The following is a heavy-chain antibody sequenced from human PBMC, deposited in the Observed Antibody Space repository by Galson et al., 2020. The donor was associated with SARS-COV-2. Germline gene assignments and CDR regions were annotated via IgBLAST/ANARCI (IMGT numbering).Heavy chain of an antibody. D-gene: IGHD5-12*01. CDR2: INHSGST. CDR1: GGSFSGYY. CDR3: ARGRDGSSGDY. Sequence: SQASETLSLTCAVYGGSFSGYYWSWIRQPPGKGLEWIGEINHSGSTNYNPSLKSRVTISVDTSKNQFSLKLSSVTAADTAVYYCARGRDGSSGDYWGQGTLVTVSS. V-gene: IGHV4-34*01. J-gene: IGHJ4*02.